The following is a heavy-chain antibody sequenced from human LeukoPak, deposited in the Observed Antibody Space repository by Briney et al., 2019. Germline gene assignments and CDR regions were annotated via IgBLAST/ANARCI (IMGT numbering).Heavy chain of an antibody. CDR3: ERDYAGSSSWNWFDP. CDR1: GGSIRSYY. CDR2: IYDSGST. V-gene: IGHV4-59*01. D-gene: IGHD6-13*01. Sequence: PSETLSLTCTVSGGSIRSYYWNWIRQPPGKGLEWIGYIYDSGSTNYNPSLKSRVTISVDMSKNQFSLKVSSVTAADTAVYYCERDYAGSSSWNWFDPWGQGTLVTVSS. J-gene: IGHJ5*02.